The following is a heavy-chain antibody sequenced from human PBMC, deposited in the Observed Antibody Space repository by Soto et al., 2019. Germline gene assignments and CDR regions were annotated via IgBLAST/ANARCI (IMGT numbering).Heavy chain of an antibody. CDR2: IYYSGST. CDR1: GGSISSSSYY. D-gene: IGHD3-3*01. V-gene: IGHV4-39*01. CDR3: ARHFPNRLRSLEWLLYGGWFDP. J-gene: IGHJ5*02. Sequence: SETLSLTCTVSGGSISSSSYYWGWIRQPPGKGLEWIGSIYYSGSTYYDPSLKSRVTISVDTSKNQFSLKLSSVTAADTAVYYCARHFPNRLRSLEWLLYGGWFDPWGQGTLVTVSS.